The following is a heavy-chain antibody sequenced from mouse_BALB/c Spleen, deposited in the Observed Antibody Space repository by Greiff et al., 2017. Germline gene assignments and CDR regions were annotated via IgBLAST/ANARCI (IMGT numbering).Heavy chain of an antibody. V-gene: IGHV5-6-2*01. CDR3: ARRGDYGNYYYYAMDY. CDR1: GFTFSSYY. CDR2: INSNGGST. D-gene: IGHD2-1*01. Sequence: EVKLMESGGGLVKLGGSLKLSCAASGFTFSSYYMSWVRQTPEKRLELVAAINSNGGSTYYPDTVKGRFTISRDNAKNTLYLQMSSLKSEDTALYYCARRGDYGNYYYYAMDYWGQGTSVTVSS. J-gene: IGHJ4*01.